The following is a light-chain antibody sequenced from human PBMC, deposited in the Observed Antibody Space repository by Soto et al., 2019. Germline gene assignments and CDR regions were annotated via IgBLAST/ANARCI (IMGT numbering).Light chain of an antibody. V-gene: IGKV2-28*01. J-gene: IGKJ1*01. CDR1: QSLLHSNGYNY. CDR2: LGS. CDR3: MQALQTPTT. Sequence: DIVMTQSPLSLPVTPGESASISCRSSQSLLHSNGYNYLDWYLQKPWQSPQLLIYLGSNRASGVPDRFSGSGSGTDFVLKISRVEAEDVGVYYCMQALQTPTTFGQGTKVEIK.